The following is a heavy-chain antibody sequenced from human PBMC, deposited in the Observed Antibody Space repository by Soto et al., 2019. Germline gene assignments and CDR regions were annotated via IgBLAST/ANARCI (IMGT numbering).Heavy chain of an antibody. CDR3: AKDHGYVGRLEHYFDY. V-gene: IGHV3-30*18. CDR1: GFTFSSYG. Sequence: GGSLRLSCAASGFTFSSYGMHWVRQAPGKGLEWVAVISYDGSNKYYADSVKGRFTISRDNSKNTLYLQMNSLRAEDTAVYYWAKDHGYVGRLEHYFDYWGQGTLVTVSS. J-gene: IGHJ4*02. D-gene: IGHD3-16*01. CDR2: ISYDGSNK.